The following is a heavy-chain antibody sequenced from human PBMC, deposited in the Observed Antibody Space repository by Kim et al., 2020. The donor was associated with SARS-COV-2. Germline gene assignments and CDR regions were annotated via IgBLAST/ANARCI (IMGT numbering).Heavy chain of an antibody. D-gene: IGHD6-19*01. V-gene: IGHV3-48*02. Sequence: GGSLRLSCAASGFTFSSYSMNWVRQAPGKGLEWVSYISSSSSTIYYADSVKGRFTISRDNAKNSLYLQMNSLRDEDTAVYYCARVAYSSGWYVWDYGMDAWGQGTTVTVSS. CDR2: ISSSSSTI. CDR3: ARVAYSSGWYVWDYGMDA. J-gene: IGHJ6*02. CDR1: GFTFSSYS.